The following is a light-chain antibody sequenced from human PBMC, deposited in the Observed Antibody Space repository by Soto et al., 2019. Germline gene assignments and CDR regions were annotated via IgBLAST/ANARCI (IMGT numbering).Light chain of an antibody. CDR3: QVWDSSSDHPGYV. Sequence: SYELTQPPSVSVAPGKTARITCGGNNIGSKSVHWYQQKPGQAPVLVIYYDSDRPSGIPERFSGSNSGNTATLTISRVEAGDEADYHCQVWDSSSDHPGYVFGTGTKVTVL. V-gene: IGLV3-21*04. J-gene: IGLJ1*01. CDR1: NIGSKS. CDR2: YDS.